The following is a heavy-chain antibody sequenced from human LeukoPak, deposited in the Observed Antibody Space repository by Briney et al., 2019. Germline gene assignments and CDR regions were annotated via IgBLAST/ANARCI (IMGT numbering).Heavy chain of an antibody. CDR1: GYTFTNYD. V-gene: IGHV1-8*01. J-gene: IGHJ4*02. D-gene: IGHD1-26*01. CDR3: ARVTGSIDY. CDR2: MNPKSGYT. Sequence: ASVKVSCKASGYTFTNYDINWVRQAIGQGLEWMGWMNPKSGYTGYAQKFQGRVTMTRDTSIGTAYMELGSLRSEDTAVYYCARVTGSIDYWGQGTLVTVSS.